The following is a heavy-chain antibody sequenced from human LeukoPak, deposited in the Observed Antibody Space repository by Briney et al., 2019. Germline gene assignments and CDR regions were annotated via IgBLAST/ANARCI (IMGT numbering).Heavy chain of an antibody. Sequence: KTSETLSLTCAVYGGSFSGYYWSWIRQPPGKGLEWIGEINHSGSTNYNPSLKSRVTISVDTSKNQFSLKLSSVTAADTAVYYCARRRGWLQLPTDYWGQGTLVTVSS. CDR3: ARRRGWLQLPTDY. D-gene: IGHD5-24*01. V-gene: IGHV4-34*01. CDR2: INHSGST. CDR1: GGSFSGYY. J-gene: IGHJ4*02.